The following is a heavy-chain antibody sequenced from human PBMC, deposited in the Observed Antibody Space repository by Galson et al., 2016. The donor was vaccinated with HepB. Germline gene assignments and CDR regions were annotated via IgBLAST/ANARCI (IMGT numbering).Heavy chain of an antibody. CDR2: IMARGGET. J-gene: IGHJ4*02. CDR3: PRASGHHSFDY. CDR1: AHTFTTYY. D-gene: IGHD1-26*01. V-gene: IGHV1-46*01. Sequence: SVKVSCKASAHTFTTYYFHWMRQAPGQGLEWMGRIMARGGETIYPQSLQGRVTMTRDTSTGTVYMELSSLRSEDSALYYCPRASGHHSFDYWGQGSLVILPS.